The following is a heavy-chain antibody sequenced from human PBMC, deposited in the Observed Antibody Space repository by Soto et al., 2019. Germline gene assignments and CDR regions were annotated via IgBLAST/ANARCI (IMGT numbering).Heavy chain of an antibody. CDR1: EYTFTGYY. V-gene: IGHV1-2*02. CDR2: INPNSGGT. CDR3: ARDWDMTTVTPPDYSGMDV. Sequence: ASVKVSCKASEYTFTGYYMHWVRQAPGQGLEWMGWINPNSGGTNYAQKFQGRVTMTRDTSISTAYMELSRLRSDDTAVYHCARDWDMTTVTPPDYSGMDVWGQGTTVTVSS. D-gene: IGHD4-17*01. J-gene: IGHJ6*02.